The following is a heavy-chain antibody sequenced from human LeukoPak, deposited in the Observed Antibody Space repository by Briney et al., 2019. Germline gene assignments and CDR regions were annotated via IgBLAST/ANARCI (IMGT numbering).Heavy chain of an antibody. CDR1: GFTFSSYG. Sequence: GGSLRLSCAASGFTFSSYGMHWVRQAPGKGLEWVAVIWYDGSNKYYADSVKGRFTISRDNSKNTLYLQMNSLRAEDTAVYYCARGISLDPYYYGMDVWGQGTTVTVSS. CDR2: IWYDGSNK. D-gene: IGHD1-14*01. J-gene: IGHJ6*02. V-gene: IGHV3-33*01. CDR3: ARGISLDPYYYGMDV.